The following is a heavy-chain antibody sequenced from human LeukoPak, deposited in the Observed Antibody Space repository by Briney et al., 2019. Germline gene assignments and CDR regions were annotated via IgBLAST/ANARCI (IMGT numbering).Heavy chain of an antibody. CDR2: ISSSSSTI. J-gene: IGHJ6*02. Sequence: GGSLGLSCAASGFTFSSYSMNWVRQAPGKGLEWVSYISSSSSTIYYADSVKGRFTISRDNAKNSLYLQMNSLRAEDTAVYYCARDPDGMDVWGQGTTVTVSS. CDR3: ARDPDGMDV. V-gene: IGHV3-48*01. CDR1: GFTFSSYS.